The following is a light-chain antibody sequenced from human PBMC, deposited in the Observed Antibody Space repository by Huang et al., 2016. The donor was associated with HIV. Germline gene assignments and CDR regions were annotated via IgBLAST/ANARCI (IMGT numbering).Light chain of an antibody. CDR3: QQTSSVPLT. CDR2: ASS. V-gene: IGKV1-39*01. CDR1: QTISTF. Sequence: DIQMTQSPSSLSASVGDRISITCRASQTISTFLNWYQQEPGNAPQLLIYASSNLQSGVSSRVSGTGSWTHFTLTVTGLQPDDFATYFCQQTSSVPLTFGGGTRVE. J-gene: IGKJ4*01.